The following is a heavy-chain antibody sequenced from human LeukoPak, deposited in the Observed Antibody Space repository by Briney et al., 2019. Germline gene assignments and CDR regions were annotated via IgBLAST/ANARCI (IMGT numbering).Heavy chain of an antibody. V-gene: IGHV3-33*01. CDR3: TRAAGITGTSRDNWFDP. D-gene: IGHD1/OR15-1a*01. CDR1: GFTFSSYD. J-gene: IGHJ5*02. Sequence: GTSLRLSCAASGFTFSSYDMHWVRRAPGKGPEWVASIWHDGNRKYHADSVEGRFTISRDNSKNTVYVQMNSLRADDTAVYYCTRAAGITGTSRDNWFDPWGQGTLVIVSS. CDR2: IWHDGNRK.